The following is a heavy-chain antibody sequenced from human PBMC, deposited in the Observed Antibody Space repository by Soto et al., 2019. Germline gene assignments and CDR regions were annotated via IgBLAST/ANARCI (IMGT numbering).Heavy chain of an antibody. V-gene: IGHV3-30*18. CDR3: AKDGGGGWDTRGY. CDR2: ISYDGSNK. D-gene: IGHD5-18*01. Sequence: QVQLVESGGGVVQPGRSLRLSCAASGFTFSSYGMHWVRQAPGKGLEWVAVISYDGSNKYYADSVKGRFTISRDNSKNTLYLQMNSLRAEDTAVYYCAKDGGGGWDTRGYWGQGTLVTVSS. J-gene: IGHJ4*02. CDR1: GFTFSSYG.